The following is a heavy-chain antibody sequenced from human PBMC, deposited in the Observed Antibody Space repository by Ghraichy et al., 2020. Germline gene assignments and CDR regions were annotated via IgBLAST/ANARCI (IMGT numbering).Heavy chain of an antibody. D-gene: IGHD5-18*01. CDR1: GFTFEDYV. V-gene: IGHV3-9*01. Sequence: GGSLRLSCAASGFTFEDYVMNWVRQAPGKGLEWVSGISWNSDFIGYADSVKGRFTMSRDNAKNSLYLQMNSLRAEDTALYFCVRDSVNSYGYDYGLDVWGQGTTVTVSS. CDR2: ISWNSDFI. CDR3: VRDSVNSYGYDYGLDV. J-gene: IGHJ6*02.